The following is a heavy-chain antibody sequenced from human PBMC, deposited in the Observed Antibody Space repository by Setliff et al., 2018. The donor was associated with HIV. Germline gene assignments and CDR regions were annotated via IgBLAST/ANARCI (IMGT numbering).Heavy chain of an antibody. V-gene: IGHV4-4*09. J-gene: IGHJ4*02. CDR3: ARLDCSSSSGFVDY. Sequence: PSETLSLTCTVSSDSIRFYYWIWIRQPPGKGLEWIGNIYTSGSTNYNPSLKSRVTISVDTSKNQFSLKPSSVTAADTAVYYCARLDCSSSSGFVDYWGQGTLVTVSS. D-gene: IGHD2-2*01. CDR2: IYTSGST. CDR1: SDSIRFYY.